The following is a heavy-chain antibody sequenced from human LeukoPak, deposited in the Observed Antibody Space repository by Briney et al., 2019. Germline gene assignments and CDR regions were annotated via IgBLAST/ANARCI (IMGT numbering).Heavy chain of an antibody. Sequence: SETLSLTCAVFGGSFSGYYWSWIRQPPGKGLEWIGEINHSGNINYNSSLKSRVTISVDTSKNQFSLKLSSVTAADTAVYYCARQARLTYYYDSSGHGWFDPWGQGTLVTVSS. CDR1: GGSFSGYY. D-gene: IGHD3-22*01. V-gene: IGHV4-34*01. J-gene: IGHJ5*02. CDR3: ARQARLTYYYDSSGHGWFDP. CDR2: INHSGNI.